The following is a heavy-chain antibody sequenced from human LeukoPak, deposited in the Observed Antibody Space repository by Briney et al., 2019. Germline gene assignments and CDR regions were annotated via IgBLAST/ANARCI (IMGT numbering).Heavy chain of an antibody. V-gene: IGHV3-30*02. CDR1: GFTFSSYG. J-gene: IGHJ4*02. Sequence: GGSLRLSCAASGFTFSSYGMHWVRQAPGKGLEWVAFIRYDSSNKYYADSVKGRFTITRDNSKNTLYLQMNSLRAEDTAVYYCARDLGDSSGYYCFDYWGQGTLVTVSS. CDR3: ARDLGDSSGYYCFDY. CDR2: IRYDSSNK. D-gene: IGHD3-22*01.